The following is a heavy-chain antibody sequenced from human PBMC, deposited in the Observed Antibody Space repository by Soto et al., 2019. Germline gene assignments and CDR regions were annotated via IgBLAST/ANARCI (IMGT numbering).Heavy chain of an antibody. D-gene: IGHD1-7*01. CDR2: IYYSGST. V-gene: IGHV4-59*01. Sequence: SETLSLTCTVSGGCISSYYWCWIRQPPGKGLEWIGYIYYSGSTNYNPSLKSRVTISVDTSKNQFSLKLSSVTAADTAVYYCARSTGTGLDYWGQGTLVTVS. J-gene: IGHJ4*02. CDR1: GGCISSYY. CDR3: ARSTGTGLDY.